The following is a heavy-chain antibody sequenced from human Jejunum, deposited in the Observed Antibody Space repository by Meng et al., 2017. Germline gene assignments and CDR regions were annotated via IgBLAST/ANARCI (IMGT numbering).Heavy chain of an antibody. Sequence: QVQLQESGPGLVKPSGTLSLTCAVSGGSISNSNWWGWARQPPGKGLEWIGEIYRGGSTNYNPSLKSRVTISVDKSKNQFSLKLSSVTAADTAVYYCASDVDTAMAIDYWGQGTLVTVSS. CDR3: ASDVDTAMAIDY. V-gene: IGHV4-4*02. CDR2: IYRGGST. CDR1: GGSISNSNW. J-gene: IGHJ4*02. D-gene: IGHD5-18*01.